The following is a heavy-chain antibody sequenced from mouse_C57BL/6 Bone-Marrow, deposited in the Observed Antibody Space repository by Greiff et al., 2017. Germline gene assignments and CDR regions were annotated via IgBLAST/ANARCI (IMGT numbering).Heavy chain of an antibody. Sequence: VQLQQSGPELVKPGASVKISCKASGYTFTDYYINWVKQRPGQGLEWIGWIYPGSGNTKYNEKFKGQATLTVDKSSSTVYMQLSSLTSEDSAVYVCARDGVVATWYFDVWGTGTTVTVSS. CDR1: GYTFTDYY. CDR2: IYPGSGNT. D-gene: IGHD1-1*01. CDR3: ARDGVVATWYFDV. J-gene: IGHJ1*03. V-gene: IGHV1-84*01.